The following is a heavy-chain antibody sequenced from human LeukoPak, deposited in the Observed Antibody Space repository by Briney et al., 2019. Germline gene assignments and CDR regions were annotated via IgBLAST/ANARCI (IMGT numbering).Heavy chain of an antibody. CDR3: ARGSSGWYEDY. V-gene: IGHV3-48*03. Sequence: GGSLRLSCAASGFTFRSYEMNWVRQAPGKGLEWVSYISSSGSTVYYADSVKGRFTISRDNAKNSLYLQMNSLRAEDTAVYYCARGSSGWYEDYWGQGTLVTVSS. CDR2: ISSSGSTV. D-gene: IGHD6-19*01. J-gene: IGHJ4*02. CDR1: GFTFRSYE.